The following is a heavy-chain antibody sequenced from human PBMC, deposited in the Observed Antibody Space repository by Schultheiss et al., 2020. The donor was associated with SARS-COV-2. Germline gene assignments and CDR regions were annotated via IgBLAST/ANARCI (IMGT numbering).Heavy chain of an antibody. CDR1: GFTFSSYA. V-gene: IGHV3-23*01. CDR2: ISGSGGST. J-gene: IGHJ4*02. Sequence: GGSLRLSCAASGFTFSSYAMSWVRQAPGKGLEWVSAISGSGGSTYCADSVKGRFTISRDNSNNTLSLQMNSLRAEDTAVYYCARGRGDFDYWGQGTLVTVSS. CDR3: ARGRGDFDY. D-gene: IGHD3-3*01.